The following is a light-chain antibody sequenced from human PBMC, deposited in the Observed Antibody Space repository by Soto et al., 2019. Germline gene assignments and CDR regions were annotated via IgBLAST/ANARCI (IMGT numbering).Light chain of an antibody. CDR2: GAS. CDR3: QHYRVSLFT. CDR1: QSVGITS. J-gene: IGKJ2*01. V-gene: IGKV3-20*01. Sequence: DIVLTQSPGTLSLSPGERATLSCRASQSVGITSLAWYQQKPGQAPRLLIYGASSRAPGIPDRFSGSGSGTDFTLTINRLEPEDFAVYYCQHYRVSLFTFGQWTKLEIK.